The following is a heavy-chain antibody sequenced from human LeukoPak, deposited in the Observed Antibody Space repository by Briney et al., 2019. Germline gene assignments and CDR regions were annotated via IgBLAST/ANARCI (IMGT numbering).Heavy chain of an antibody. Sequence: GGSPRLSCAASGFTFSNYAMHWVRQAPGKGLEWGAVISFDATKEYFGKSVKGRFTISRDNSKATLYLQMHRLRIENTALYFCARFKVGTNTTQKNAFDIWGRGTEVAVSS. CDR3: ARFKVGTNTTQKNAFDI. CDR1: GFTFSNYA. J-gene: IGHJ3*02. D-gene: IGHD1-1*01. V-gene: IGHV3-30*01. CDR2: ISFDATKE.